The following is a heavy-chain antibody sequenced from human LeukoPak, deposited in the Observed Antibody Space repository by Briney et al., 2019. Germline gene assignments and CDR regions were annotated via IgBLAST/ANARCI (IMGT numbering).Heavy chain of an antibody. CDR3: AREEMATGGSGY. CDR1: GGTFSSYA. J-gene: IGHJ4*02. CDR2: IIPILGIA. Sequence: ASVKVSCKASGGTFSSYAISWVRQAPGQGLEWMGRIIPILGIANYAQKFQGRVTITADKSTSTAYMELSSLRSEDTAVYYCAREEMATGGSGYWGQGTLVTVSS. V-gene: IGHV1-69*04. D-gene: IGHD5-24*01.